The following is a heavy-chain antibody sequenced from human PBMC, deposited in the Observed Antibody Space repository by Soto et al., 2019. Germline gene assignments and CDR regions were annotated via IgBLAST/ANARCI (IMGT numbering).Heavy chain of an antibody. D-gene: IGHD3-22*01. J-gene: IGHJ4*01. CDR2: ISHDGSKR. Sequence: LXLSCEVSRFTLSEFVLDWVRQAPGKGLEWLAIISHDGSKRFYADSVKGRFTISRDNSKNTLYLQMSSLRPEDTALYYCAKTATYVDGYDNTGYSSEDYWGHGTLVTVSS. CDR3: AKTATYVDGYDNTGYSSEDY. V-gene: IGHV3-30*18. CDR1: RFTLSEFV.